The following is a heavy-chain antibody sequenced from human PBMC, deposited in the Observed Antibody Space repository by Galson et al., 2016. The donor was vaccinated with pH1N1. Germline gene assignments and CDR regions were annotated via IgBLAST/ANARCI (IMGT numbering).Heavy chain of an antibody. CDR1: GFTFSRYA. Sequence: SLRLSCAASGFTFSRYAMSWVRQAPGKGLEWVSSISDTGITTYYADSVRGRFTISRDSSKNTLYLQMDSLRAEDTAVYYCAKMDDRSAYFVGWSEYFHRWGQGTLVTVSS. CDR3: AKMDDRSAYFVGWSEYFHR. V-gene: IGHV3-23*01. CDR2: ISDTGITT. J-gene: IGHJ1*01. D-gene: IGHD3-22*01.